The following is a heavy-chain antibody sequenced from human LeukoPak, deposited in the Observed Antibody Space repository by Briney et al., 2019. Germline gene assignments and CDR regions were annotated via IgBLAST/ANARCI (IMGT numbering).Heavy chain of an antibody. Sequence: GGSLRLSCAASGFTFSVYYMSWIRQAPGKGLEWVSYISSSGSTIYYADSVKGRFTISRDNAKNSLYLQMNSLRAEDTAIYYCARDNSVGDNAWWFDPWGQGTLVTVSS. CDR3: ARDNSVGDNAWWFDP. V-gene: IGHV3-11*01. CDR1: GFTFSVYY. CDR2: ISSSGSTI. J-gene: IGHJ5*02. D-gene: IGHD1-26*01.